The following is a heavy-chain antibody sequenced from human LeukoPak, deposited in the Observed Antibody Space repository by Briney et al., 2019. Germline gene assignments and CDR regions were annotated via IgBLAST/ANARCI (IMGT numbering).Heavy chain of an antibody. V-gene: IGHV4-30-4*01. CDR3: ARAFLPAATSFDY. D-gene: IGHD2-2*01. CDR1: GGSISSYY. Sequence: SETLSLTCTVFGGSISSYYWSWIRQPPGKGLEWIGYIYYSGSTYYNPSLKSRVTISVDTSKNQFSLKLSSVTAADTAVYYCARAFLPAATSFDYWGQGTLVTVSS. CDR2: IYYSGST. J-gene: IGHJ4*02.